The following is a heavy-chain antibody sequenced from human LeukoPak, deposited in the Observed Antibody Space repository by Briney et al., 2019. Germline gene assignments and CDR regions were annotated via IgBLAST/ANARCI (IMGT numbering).Heavy chain of an antibody. CDR1: GFTVSSNY. D-gene: IGHD3-3*01. CDR2: IYSGGST. J-gene: IGHJ6*02. V-gene: IGHV3-53*01. CDR3: AGYDLWSGYSDYYYGMDV. Sequence: GGSLRLSCAASGFTVSSNYMGWVRQAPGKGLEWVSVIYSGGSTYYADSVKGRFTISRDNSKDTLYLQMNSLRAEDTAVYYCAGYDLWSGYSDYYYGMDVWGQGTTVTVSS.